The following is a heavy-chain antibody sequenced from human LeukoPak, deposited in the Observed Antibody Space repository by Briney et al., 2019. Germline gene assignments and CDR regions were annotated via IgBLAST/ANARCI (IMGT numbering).Heavy chain of an antibody. D-gene: IGHD3-22*01. J-gene: IGHJ3*02. V-gene: IGHV4-31*03. CDR1: GGSISSGGYY. CDR3: ARDDSSGYCAFDI. Sequence: PSETLSLTCTVSGGSISSGGYYWSWIRQHPGKGLEWIGYIYYSGSTYYNPSLKSRVTISVDTSKNQFSLKLSSVTAADTAVYYCARDDSSGYCAFDIWGQGTMVTVSS. CDR2: IYYSGST.